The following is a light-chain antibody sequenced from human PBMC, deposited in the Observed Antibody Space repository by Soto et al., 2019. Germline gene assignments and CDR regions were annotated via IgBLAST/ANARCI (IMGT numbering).Light chain of an antibody. J-gene: IGKJ1*01. Sequence: EIVLTQSPGTLSLSPGERGTLSCRASQTVSSNFLAWYQQKPGQAPRLLIFDASTRATGIPDRFTGSGSGTDFTLTISRLEPEDFAVYHCQQYDGSPRTFGQGTKVEIK. CDR2: DAS. CDR1: QTVSSNF. CDR3: QQYDGSPRT. V-gene: IGKV3-20*01.